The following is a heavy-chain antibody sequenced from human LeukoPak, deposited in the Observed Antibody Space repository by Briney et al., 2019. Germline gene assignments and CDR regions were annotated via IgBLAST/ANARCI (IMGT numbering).Heavy chain of an antibody. Sequence: GASVKVSCKASGGTFSSYAISWVRQAPGQGLEWMGWISAYNGNTNYAQKLQGRVTMTTDTSTSTAYMELRSLRSDDTAVYYCARDGLMTTVTTHWGQGTLVTVSS. V-gene: IGHV1-18*01. CDR1: GGTFSSYA. CDR2: ISAYNGNT. D-gene: IGHD4-17*01. J-gene: IGHJ4*02. CDR3: ARDGLMTTVTTH.